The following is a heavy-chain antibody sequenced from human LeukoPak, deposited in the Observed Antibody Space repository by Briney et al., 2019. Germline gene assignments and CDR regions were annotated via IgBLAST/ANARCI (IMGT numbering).Heavy chain of an antibody. J-gene: IGHJ4*02. Sequence: SETLSLTCTVSGGSISSYYWSWIRQPPGKGLEWTGYIYYSGSTNYNPSLKSRVTISVDTSKNQFSLKLSSVTAADTAVYYCASSELRFLEWLRGFDYWGQGTLVTVSS. CDR1: GGSISSYY. V-gene: IGHV4-59*01. CDR2: IYYSGST. D-gene: IGHD3-3*01. CDR3: ASSELRFLEWLRGFDY.